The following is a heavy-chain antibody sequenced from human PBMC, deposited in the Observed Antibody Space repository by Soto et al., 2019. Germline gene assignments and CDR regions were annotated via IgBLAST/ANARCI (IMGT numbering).Heavy chain of an antibody. CDR1: GFTFSSYG. D-gene: IGHD3-22*01. V-gene: IGHV3-30*18. J-gene: IGHJ4*02. Sequence: GGSLRLSCAASGFTFSSYGMHWVRQAPGKGLEWVAVISYDGSNKYYADSVKGRFTISRDNSKNTLYLQMNSLRAEDTAVYYCANEEYDSSGYLDYWGQGTLVTVSS. CDR3: ANEEYDSSGYLDY. CDR2: ISYDGSNK.